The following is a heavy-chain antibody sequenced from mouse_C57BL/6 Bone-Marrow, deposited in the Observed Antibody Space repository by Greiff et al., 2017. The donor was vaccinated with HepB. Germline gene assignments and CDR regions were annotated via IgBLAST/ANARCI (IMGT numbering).Heavy chain of an antibody. CDR2: IDPENGDT. V-gene: IGHV14-4*01. CDR1: GFNIKDDY. D-gene: IGHD2-5*01. Sequence: EVKLVESGAELVRPGASVKLSCTASGFNIKDDYMHWVKQRPEQGLEWIGWIDPENGDTENASKFQGKATITADTSSNTAYLQLSSLTSEDTAVYYCTTHSNYVLYAMDYWGQGTSVTVSS. J-gene: IGHJ4*01. CDR3: TTHSNYVLYAMDY.